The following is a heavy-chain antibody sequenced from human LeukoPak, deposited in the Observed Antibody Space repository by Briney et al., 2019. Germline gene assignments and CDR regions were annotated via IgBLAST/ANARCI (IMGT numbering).Heavy chain of an antibody. CDR3: ARNRDGYNSFDY. CDR1: GGSINNGGYH. CDR2: IYYGGSS. J-gene: IGHJ4*02. Sequence: SETLSLTCTVSGGSINNGGYHWSWIRQHPGKGLEWIGYIYYGGSSYYNPSLRSRVTISVDTSKNHFSLKLSSVTAADTAVYYCARNRDGYNSFDYWGQGTLVTVSS. V-gene: IGHV4-31*03. D-gene: IGHD5-24*01.